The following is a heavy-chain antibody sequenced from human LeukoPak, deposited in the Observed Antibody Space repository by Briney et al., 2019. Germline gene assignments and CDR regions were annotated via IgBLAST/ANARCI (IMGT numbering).Heavy chain of an antibody. CDR3: ARDPGFTKLSNYFDY. J-gene: IGHJ4*02. CDR2: ISSSSSYI. Sequence: GGSLRLSCAASGFTFSSYSMNWVRQAPGEGLEWVSSISSSSSYIYYADSVKGRFTISRDNAKNSLYLQMNSLRAEDTAVYYCARDPGFTKLSNYFDYWGQGTLVTVSS. CDR1: GFTFSSYS. V-gene: IGHV3-21*01. D-gene: IGHD2-8*01.